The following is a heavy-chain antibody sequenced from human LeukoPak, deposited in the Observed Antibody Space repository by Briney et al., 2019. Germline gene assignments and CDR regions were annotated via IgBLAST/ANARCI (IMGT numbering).Heavy chain of an antibody. J-gene: IGHJ4*02. D-gene: IGHD3-3*01. Sequence: ASVTVSCKASGYTVTSYYMHWVRQAPGQGLEWMGIINPSGGSTSYAQKFQGRVTMTRDTSTSTVYMELSSLRSEDTAVYYCARGGYDFWSGLGFGTHNKKYYFDYWGQGTLVTVSS. CDR3: ARGGYDFWSGLGFGTHNKKYYFDY. V-gene: IGHV1-46*01. CDR2: INPSGGST. CDR1: GYTVTSYY.